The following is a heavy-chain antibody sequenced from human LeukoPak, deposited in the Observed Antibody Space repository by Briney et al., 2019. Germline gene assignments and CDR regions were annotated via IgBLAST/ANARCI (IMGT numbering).Heavy chain of an antibody. V-gene: IGHV1-2*02. D-gene: IGHD1-1*01. CDR3: ARETTTGLYFDY. J-gene: IGHJ4*02. CDR1: RYTFTGYY. Sequence: ASVKVSCKPSRYTFTGYYMHWVRQAPGQEVEWMDWINPNSSGTNYAQKFQGRVTMTRDTSISTAYMELSRPRSDDSAVYYCARETTTGLYFDYWGQGTLVTVSS. CDR2: INPNSSGT.